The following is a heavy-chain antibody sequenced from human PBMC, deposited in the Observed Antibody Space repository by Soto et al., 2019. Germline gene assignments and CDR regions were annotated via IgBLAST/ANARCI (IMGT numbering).Heavy chain of an antibody. D-gene: IGHD3-3*01. CDR2: ISAYNGNT. Sequence: GASVKVSRKASGYTFTSYGISWVRQAPGQGLEWMGWISAYNGNTNYAQKLQGRVTMTTDTSTSTAYMELRSLRSDDTAVYYCARDLGWSGYYMGYYYYGMDVWGQGTTVTVSS. CDR3: ARDLGWSGYYMGYYYYGMDV. CDR1: GYTFTSYG. J-gene: IGHJ6*02. V-gene: IGHV1-18*01.